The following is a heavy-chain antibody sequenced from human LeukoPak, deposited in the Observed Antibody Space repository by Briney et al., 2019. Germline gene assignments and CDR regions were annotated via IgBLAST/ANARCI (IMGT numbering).Heavy chain of an antibody. CDR1: GFSFSHYS. D-gene: IGHD3-10*01. CDR3: AKNTWKSSDSGPGRMDV. CDR2: IGVGGRPT. Sequence: GGSLRLSCAASGFSFSHYSMTWARQASGKGLEWISYIGVGGRPTNYADSVKARFTISRDDAQNSLYLQMNSLRAEDTAVYYCAKNTWKSSDSGPGRMDVWGQGTTVTVSS. V-gene: IGHV3-48*01. J-gene: IGHJ6*02.